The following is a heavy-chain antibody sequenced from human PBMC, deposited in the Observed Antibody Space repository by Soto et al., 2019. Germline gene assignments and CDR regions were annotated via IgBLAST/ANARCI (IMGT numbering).Heavy chain of an antibody. CDR1: GFTFSSYS. V-gene: IGHV3-21*01. J-gene: IGHJ3*02. CDR2: ISSSSSYI. Sequence: GGSLRLSCAASGFTFSSYSMNWVRQAPGKGLEWVSAISSSSSYIYYADSVKGRFTISRDNAKNSLYLQMNSLRAEDTAVYYWGRGELRGPPDVFDIGGKGTMVPVSS. D-gene: IGHD1-7*01. CDR3: GRGELRGPPDVFDI.